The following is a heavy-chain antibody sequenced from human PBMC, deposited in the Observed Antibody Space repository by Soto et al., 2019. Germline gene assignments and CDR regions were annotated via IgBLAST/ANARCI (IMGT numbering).Heavy chain of an antibody. Sequence: QVQLVQSGAEVKKPGSSVKVSCKASGGTFSSYAISWVRQAPGQGLEWMGGIIPIFGTANYVQKFQGRVTITADESTSTAYMELSSLRSEDTAVYYCARDGGVLRYFDWWGDYWGQGTLVTVSS. D-gene: IGHD3-9*01. CDR3: ARDGGVLRYFDWWGDY. J-gene: IGHJ4*02. V-gene: IGHV1-69*12. CDR1: GGTFSSYA. CDR2: IIPIFGTA.